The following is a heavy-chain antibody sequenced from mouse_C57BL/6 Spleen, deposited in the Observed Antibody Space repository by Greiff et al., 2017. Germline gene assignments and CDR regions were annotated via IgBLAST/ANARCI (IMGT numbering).Heavy chain of an antibody. V-gene: IGHV6-3*01. Sequence: EVKLMESGGGLVQPGGSMKLSCVASGFTFSNYWMNWVRQSPEKGLEWVAQIRLKSDNYATHYAESVKGRFTISRDDSKSSVYLHMNNLRAEDTGIYYCTGQTGAFAYWGQGTLVTVSA. CDR2: IRLKSDNYAT. CDR1: GFTFSNYW. D-gene: IGHD4-1*01. J-gene: IGHJ3*01. CDR3: TGQTGAFAY.